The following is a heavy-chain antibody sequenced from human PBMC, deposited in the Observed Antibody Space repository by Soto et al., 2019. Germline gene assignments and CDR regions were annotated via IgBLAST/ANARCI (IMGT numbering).Heavy chain of an antibody. V-gene: IGHV3-15*01. Sequence: EVQLVESGGDLVQPGGSLRLSCVVSGFTFRNAWMSWVRQAPGRGLEWIGRIKPIADGGTAEYAAPMKGRFSLSRDDSKDTLFLHSDNLNTEDTCLYFCTTVYWATTSCFAPFDFLGQGTLVTVSS. J-gene: IGHJ4*02. CDR1: GFTFRNAW. D-gene: IGHD2-2*01. CDR2: IKPIADGGTA. CDR3: TTVYWATTSCFAPFDF.